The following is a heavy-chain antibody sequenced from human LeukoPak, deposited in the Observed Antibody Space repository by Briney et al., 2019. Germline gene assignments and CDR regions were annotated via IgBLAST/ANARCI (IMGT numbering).Heavy chain of an antibody. Sequence: ASVKVSCKASDYSLTAHYLHWVRQAPGQGLEWMGWINPNTGGTKYAEKFQGRVTMTRDPSTSTAYMELSSLGSDDTAVYYCARDTWDPVTLYYYYAMDVWGQGTTVTVSS. CDR3: ARDTWDPVTLYYYYAMDV. CDR1: DYSLTAHY. D-gene: IGHD2-21*02. V-gene: IGHV1-2*02. J-gene: IGHJ6*02. CDR2: INPNTGGT.